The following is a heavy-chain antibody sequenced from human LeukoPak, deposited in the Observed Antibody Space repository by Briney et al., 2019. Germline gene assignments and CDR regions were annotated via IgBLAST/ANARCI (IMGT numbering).Heavy chain of an antibody. CDR2: IIPIFGTA. D-gene: IGHD5-18*01. CDR1: GGTFSSYA. CDR3: ARAAGTAMGPYYYYDGMDV. V-gene: IGHV1-69*06. J-gene: IGHJ6*04. Sequence: SVKVYCKASGGTFSSYAISWVREAPGQRLEWMGGIIPIFGTANYAQKFQGRVTITADKSTSTAYMELSSLRSEDTAVFYCARAAGTAMGPYYYYDGMDVWGKGTTVTVSS.